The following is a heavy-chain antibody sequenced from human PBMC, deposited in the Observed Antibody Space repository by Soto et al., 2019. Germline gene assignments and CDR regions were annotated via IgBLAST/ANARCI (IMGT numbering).Heavy chain of an antibody. CDR3: AVALYYYDSSGYYSNWFDP. CDR2: IIPIFGTA. V-gene: IGHV1-69*13. CDR1: GGTFSSYA. J-gene: IGHJ5*02. Sequence: SVKVSCKASGGTFSSYAISWVRQAPGQGLEWMGGIIPIFGTANYAQKFQGRVTITADESTSTAYMELSSLRSEDTAVYYCAVALYYYDSSGYYSNWFDPWGQGTLVTVSS. D-gene: IGHD3-22*01.